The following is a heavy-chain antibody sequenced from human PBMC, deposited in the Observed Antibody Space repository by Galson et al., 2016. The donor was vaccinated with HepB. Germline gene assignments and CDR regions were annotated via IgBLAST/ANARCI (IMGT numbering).Heavy chain of an antibody. CDR3: ARDLGYGSGGGCYRNWFDP. CDR2: ISGNNGNT. D-gene: IGHD2-15*01. V-gene: IGHV1-18*01. J-gene: IGHJ5*02. CDR1: GYTFTSYG. Sequence: SVKVSCKASGYTFTSYGISWVRQAPGQGLEWMGWISGNNGNTNYAQKVQGRVTMTKDTSTRTAYMELRSLRSDDTAVYYCARDLGYGSGGGCYRNWFDPWGQGTLVTVSS.